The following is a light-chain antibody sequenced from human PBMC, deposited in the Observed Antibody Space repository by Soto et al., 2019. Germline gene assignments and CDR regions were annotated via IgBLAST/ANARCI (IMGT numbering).Light chain of an antibody. CDR3: QQLHGYPIT. Sequence: ILLTQSPSSLSASVGDRVTITCPASQGIDTSLAWYQQKPGKAPKLLIYAASNFQSGVPSRFSGSGSGTHFTLTISSLQPEDFATYYCQQLHGYPITFGQGTRLEIK. V-gene: IGKV1-9*01. CDR2: AAS. J-gene: IGKJ5*01. CDR1: QGIDTS.